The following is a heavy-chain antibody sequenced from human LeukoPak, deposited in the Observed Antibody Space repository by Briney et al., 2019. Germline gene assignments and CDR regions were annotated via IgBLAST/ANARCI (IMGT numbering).Heavy chain of an antibody. V-gene: IGHV3-74*01. CDR3: AKASEVHLTALFDY. J-gene: IGHJ4*02. Sequence: GGSLRLSCAASGFTFSSYWMHWVRQAPGKGLVWVSRINSDGSSTSYADSVKGRFTISRDNAKNTLYLQMNSLRAEDTAVYYCAKASEVHLTALFDYWGQGTLVTVSS. D-gene: IGHD1-14*01. CDR1: GFTFSSYW. CDR2: INSDGSST.